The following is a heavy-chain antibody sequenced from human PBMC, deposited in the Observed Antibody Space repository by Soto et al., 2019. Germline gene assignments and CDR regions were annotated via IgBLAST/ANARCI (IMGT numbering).Heavy chain of an antibody. CDR2: IYSNGNT. CDR3: ARLYYVSGGPLIDV. Sequence: QVQLQESGPGLVKPSETLSLTCAVSGGSIRSYYWTWVRQPPGKGLEWIGYIYSNGNTKYNTAVKSRVTISVDTPNNQFSLKGGSVNAADTAVYYWARLYYVSGGPLIDVWGQGTTVTVSS. CDR1: GGSIRSYY. V-gene: IGHV4-59*01. D-gene: IGHD3-10*01. J-gene: IGHJ6*02.